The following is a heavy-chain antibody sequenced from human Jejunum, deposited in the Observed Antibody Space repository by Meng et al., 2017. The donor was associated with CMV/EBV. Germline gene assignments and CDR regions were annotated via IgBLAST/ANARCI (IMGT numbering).Heavy chain of an antibody. Sequence: EVQRVGSGGGLVRLGGSLSLSCAASGLSFSSYWMHWVRQAPGKGLVWVSRIYSDWIIINYADSVKGRFTISRDNAKNTLYLQMNSLRAEDTAVYYCAKDRHGGNLGLLDYWGQGTLVTVSS. CDR1: GLSFSSYW. CDR3: AKDRHGGNLGLLDY. V-gene: IGHV3-74*01. CDR2: IYSDWIII. J-gene: IGHJ4*02. D-gene: IGHD4-23*01.